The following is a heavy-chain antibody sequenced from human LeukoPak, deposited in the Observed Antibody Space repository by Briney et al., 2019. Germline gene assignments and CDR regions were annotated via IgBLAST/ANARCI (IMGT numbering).Heavy chain of an antibody. Sequence: PPETLSLTCAVYGGSFSGYYWSWIRQPPGKGLEWIGEINHSGSTNYNPSLKSRVTISVDTSKNQFSLKLSSVTAADTAVYYCARGAPRLLWFGELRSDAFDIWGQGTMVTVSS. V-gene: IGHV4-34*01. J-gene: IGHJ3*02. CDR3: ARGAPRLLWFGELRSDAFDI. D-gene: IGHD3-10*01. CDR1: GGSFSGYY. CDR2: INHSGST.